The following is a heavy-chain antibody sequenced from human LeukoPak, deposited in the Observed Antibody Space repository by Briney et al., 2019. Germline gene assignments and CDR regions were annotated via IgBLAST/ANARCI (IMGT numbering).Heavy chain of an antibody. CDR3: ASYNWNDGFFDY. CDR2: ISSSSSII. CDR1: GFTLSSYS. D-gene: IGHD1-20*01. Sequence: GGSLRLSCAGSGFTLSSYSMNWVRQAPGRGLEWVSYISSSSSIIYYADSVKGRFTISRDNAKNSLYLEMHSLRDEDTAVYYCASYNWNDGFFDYWGQGTLVTVSS. J-gene: IGHJ4*02. V-gene: IGHV3-48*02.